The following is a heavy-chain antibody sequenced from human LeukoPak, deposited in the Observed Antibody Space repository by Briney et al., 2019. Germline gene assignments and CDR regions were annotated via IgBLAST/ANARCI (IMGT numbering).Heavy chain of an antibody. Sequence: SETLSLTCTVSGGSISSGGFYWTWIRQHPGKGLEWIGYIYYSGSTYYNPSLKSRVTISVDTSENQFSLKLSSVTAADTAVYYCARSGFNYFDGWGQGTLVTVSS. J-gene: IGHJ4*02. CDR2: IYYSGST. D-gene: IGHD3-10*01. CDR1: GGSISSGGFY. V-gene: IGHV4-31*03. CDR3: ARSGFNYFDG.